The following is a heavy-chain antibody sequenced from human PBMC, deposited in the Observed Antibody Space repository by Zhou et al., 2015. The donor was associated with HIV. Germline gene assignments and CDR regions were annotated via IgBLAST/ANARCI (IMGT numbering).Heavy chain of an antibody. CDR2: IIPIFGTA. CDR1: GGTFSSYA. V-gene: IGHV1-69*12. CDR3: ARGALELAYRYFDL. Sequence: QVQLVQSGAEVKKPGSSVKVSCKASGGTFSSYAISWVRQAPGQGLEWMGGIIPIFGTANYAQKFQGRVTITADESTSTAYMELSSLRSEDTAVYYCARGALELAYRYFDLWGPWHPGHCLL. J-gene: IGHJ2*01. D-gene: IGHD1-7*01.